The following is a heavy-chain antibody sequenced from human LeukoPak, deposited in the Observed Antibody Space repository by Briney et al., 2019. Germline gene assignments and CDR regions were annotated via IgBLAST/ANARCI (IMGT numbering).Heavy chain of an antibody. CDR3: VKSGGGQFDP. CDR2: ISGSGGNT. V-gene: IGHV3-23*01. J-gene: IGHJ5*02. D-gene: IGHD3-10*01. CDR1: GFTFSNYG. Sequence: GVLRLSCAASGFTFSNYGMSWVRQAPGKGLEWVSAISGSGGNTYYAGSVKGRFTISRDTSKNTLYLQMNSLRAEDTAVYYCVKSGGGQFDPWGQGTLVTVSS.